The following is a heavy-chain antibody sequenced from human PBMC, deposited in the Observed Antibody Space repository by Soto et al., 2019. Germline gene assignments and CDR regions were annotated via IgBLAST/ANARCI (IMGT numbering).Heavy chain of an antibody. V-gene: IGHV5-10-1*01. D-gene: IGHD6-19*01. CDR1: GYSFTSYW. Sequence: GESLKISCQGSGYSFTSYWISWVRQMPGKGLEWMGRIDPSDSYTNYSPSFQGHVTISADKSISTAYLQWSSLKASDTTMYYCARPATGYSSGWYYYWGQGTLVTVSS. CDR2: IDPSDSYT. CDR3: ARPATGYSSGWYYY. J-gene: IGHJ4*02.